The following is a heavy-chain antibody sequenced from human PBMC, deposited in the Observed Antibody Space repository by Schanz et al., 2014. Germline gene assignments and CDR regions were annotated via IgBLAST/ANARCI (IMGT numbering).Heavy chain of an antibody. CDR2: INPSGGST. J-gene: IGHJ4*02. CDR1: GYTFTGYA. Sequence: QVQLVQSGSELKKPGASVKVSCKASGYTFTGYAINWVRQAPGQGLEWMGVINPSGGSTIYAQKFQGRVTMTRDTSTSTVYMELSSMSTEDTAVYYCARDMMSREWGQGTLVTVSS. V-gene: IGHV1-46*01. D-gene: IGHD1-26*01. CDR3: ARDMMSRE.